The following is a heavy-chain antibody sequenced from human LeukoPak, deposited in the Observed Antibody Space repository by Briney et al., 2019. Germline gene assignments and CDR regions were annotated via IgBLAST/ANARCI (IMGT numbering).Heavy chain of an antibody. CDR3: ARDGYSSSFYFDY. D-gene: IGHD6-6*01. CDR2: INSEGSRT. V-gene: IGHV3-74*01. Sequence: GGSLRLSCAASGFTFSNYWMHGVRQAPGKGVVWGSRINSEGSRTTYAGSVKGRFTISRDNAKNTLYLQMNSLRAEDTAVYYCARDGYSSSFYFDYWGQGTLVTVSS. J-gene: IGHJ4*02. CDR1: GFTFSNYW.